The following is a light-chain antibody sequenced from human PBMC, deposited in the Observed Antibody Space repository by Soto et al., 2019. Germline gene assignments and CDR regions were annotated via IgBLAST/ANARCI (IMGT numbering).Light chain of an antibody. J-gene: IGKJ3*01. V-gene: IGKV1-39*01. CDR2: DAS. CDR3: QYYRGLSS. Sequence: DIPMTQSPSSLSASLSERVPIXGRASQSISSYLNWYQQKPGEAPKLLIYDASSLQSGVPSRFSGSGSGTEFSLSITGLQPDDFATYYCQYYRGLSSFGPGTKVDIK. CDR1: QSISSY.